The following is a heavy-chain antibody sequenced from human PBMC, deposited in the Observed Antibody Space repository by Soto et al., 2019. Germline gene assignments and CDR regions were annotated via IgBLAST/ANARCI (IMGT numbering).Heavy chain of an antibody. CDR2: IDPSDSYT. J-gene: IGHJ6*02. CDR3: TRQMYYGMDV. Sequence: GESLKISCKGSGYSFTSYWISWVRQMPGKGLEWMGRIDPSDSYTNYSPSFQGHVTISADKSISTAYLQWSSLKASDTAMYYWTRQMYYGMDVWGQGTTVTVSS. CDR1: GYSFTSYW. V-gene: IGHV5-10-1*01.